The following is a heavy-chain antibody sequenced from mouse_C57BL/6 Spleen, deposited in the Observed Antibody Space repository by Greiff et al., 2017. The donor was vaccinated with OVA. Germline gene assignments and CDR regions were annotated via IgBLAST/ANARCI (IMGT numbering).Heavy chain of an antibody. J-gene: IGHJ2*01. CDR2: IWRDGST. D-gene: IGHD1-1*01. CDR3: ARHNNYRSPFDY. V-gene: IGHV2-6-1*01. Sequence: QVQLKESGPGLVAPSQSLSITCTVSGFALTSYGVHWVRQPPGKGLEWLVVIWRDGSTTYNSALKSRLSISKDNSKSQVFLKMNSLPTDDTAMYYCARHNNYRSPFDYWGQGTTLTVSS. CDR1: GFALTSYG.